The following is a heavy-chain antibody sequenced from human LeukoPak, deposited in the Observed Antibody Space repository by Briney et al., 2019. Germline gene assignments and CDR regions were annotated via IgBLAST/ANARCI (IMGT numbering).Heavy chain of an antibody. Sequence: GGSLRLSCAASGFTFSNYWMHWVRQTPGKGLVWVSRINNDGSTTSYADSVKGRFTISRDNAKNTLYLQINSLRAEDTAVYYCAKEGRWLDSWGQGTLVTVS. D-gene: IGHD4-23*01. V-gene: IGHV3-74*01. CDR2: INNDGSTT. CDR1: GFTFSNYW. CDR3: AKEGRWLDS. J-gene: IGHJ4*02.